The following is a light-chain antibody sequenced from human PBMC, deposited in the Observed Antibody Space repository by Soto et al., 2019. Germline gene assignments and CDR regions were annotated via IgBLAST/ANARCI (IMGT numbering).Light chain of an antibody. Sequence: DIQMTQSPSTLSASIGDRITISCRASQNIDTWLAWYQQRPGEAPTLLIYTASNLETGVPSRFSGSGSGTAFTLTISSLQPEDFATYYCQQYSDSSRSFGQGTQVE. CDR2: TAS. CDR1: QNIDTW. J-gene: IGKJ1*01. V-gene: IGKV1-5*03. CDR3: QQYSDSSRS.